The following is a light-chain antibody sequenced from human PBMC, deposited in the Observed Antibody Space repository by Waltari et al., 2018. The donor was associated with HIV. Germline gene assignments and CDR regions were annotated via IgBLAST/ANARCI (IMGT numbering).Light chain of an antibody. CDR1: ETIKSTY. V-gene: IGKV3-20*01. Sequence: EIVLTQSPGTLSLSPGDRATLSCMTSETIKSTYLSWYQQRGDQAPRLLIYGASRRAPGIPDRFSGSGSKTDFNLTINGLEPEDFATYYCHQYGSSFWTFGQGTKV. CDR3: HQYGSSFWT. CDR2: GAS. J-gene: IGKJ1*01.